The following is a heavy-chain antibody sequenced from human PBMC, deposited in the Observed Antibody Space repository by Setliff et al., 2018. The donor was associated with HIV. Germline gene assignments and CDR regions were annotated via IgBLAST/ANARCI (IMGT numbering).Heavy chain of an antibody. J-gene: IGHJ5*02. CDR3: AKDRRYYYGSGSYAAET. CDR2: IYHTEST. Sequence: PSETLSLTCTVSGGSINSTSYYWGWIRQPPGNGLEWIGSIYHTESTYYKPSLNSRVTISVDTSKNQFSLRLSSVAAGDTAVYYCAKDRRYYYGSGSYAAETWGQGTLVTVSS. CDR1: GGSINSTSYY. V-gene: IGHV4-39*02. D-gene: IGHD3-10*01.